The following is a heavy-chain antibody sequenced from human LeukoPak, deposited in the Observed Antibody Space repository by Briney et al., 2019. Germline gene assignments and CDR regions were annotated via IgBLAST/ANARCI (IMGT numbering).Heavy chain of an antibody. J-gene: IGHJ4*02. CDR2: TYYRSKWFS. D-gene: IGHD3-22*01. CDR3: ARTYYDSGGCHVSTDY. V-gene: IGHV6-1*01. CDR1: GDGVSSNSAA. Sequence: SQTLSLTCVISGDGVSSNSAAWNWIRQSPSRGLEWLGRTYYRSKWFSDYTVSMRSRVTINPDTSKNQFSLQLNSVTPEDTAVYYCARTYYDSGGCHVSTDYWGQGTLVTVSS.